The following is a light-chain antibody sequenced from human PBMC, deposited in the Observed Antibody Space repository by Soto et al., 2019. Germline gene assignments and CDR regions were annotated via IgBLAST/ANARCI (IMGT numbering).Light chain of an antibody. Sequence: QSVLTQPPSASGSPGQSVTISCTGTKNDIGVYDFVSWYQHHPGKAPRLIIYEVVQRPSGVPDRFSGSKSGTSASLAITGLQAEDEADYFCQSYDNSLGGDVVFGGGTQLTVL. J-gene: IGLJ2*01. V-gene: IGLV2-8*01. CDR2: EVV. CDR3: QSYDNSLGGDVV. CDR1: KNDIGVYDF.